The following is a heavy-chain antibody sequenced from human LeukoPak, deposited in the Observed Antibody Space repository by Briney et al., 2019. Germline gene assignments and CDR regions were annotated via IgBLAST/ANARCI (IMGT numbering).Heavy chain of an antibody. J-gene: IGHJ6*03. CDR3: AKDSGAAPGPYYMHV. Sequence: PGGSLTLSCAASGFTFDCCGMHWVRQAPGKGLEWVAFIRNVGNDKYYADSVKGRFTISRDNSKNTLSLEMNSLRPEDTAVYYCAKDSGAAPGPYYMHVWGKGTTVTISS. CDR2: IRNVGNDK. V-gene: IGHV3-30*02. D-gene: IGHD4/OR15-4a*01. CDR1: GFTFDCCG.